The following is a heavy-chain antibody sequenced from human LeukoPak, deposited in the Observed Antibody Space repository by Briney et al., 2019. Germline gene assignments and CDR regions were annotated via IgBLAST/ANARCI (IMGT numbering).Heavy chain of an antibody. CDR1: GYTFTTYA. Sequence: ASVKVSCKTSGYTFTTYAIQWVRQAPGQRLEWMGWINAGSGNTKYSQKFQGRVTITRDTSATTAYMELSTLRSEDTAVYYCAREHDFWSPYAFDICGQGTMVTVSS. CDR3: AREHDFWSPYAFDI. V-gene: IGHV1-3*01. D-gene: IGHD3-3*01. CDR2: INAGSGNT. J-gene: IGHJ3*02.